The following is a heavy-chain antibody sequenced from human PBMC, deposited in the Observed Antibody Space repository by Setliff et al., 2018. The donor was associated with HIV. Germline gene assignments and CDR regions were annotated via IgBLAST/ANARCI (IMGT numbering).Heavy chain of an antibody. CDR1: GYTFTSYW. V-gene: IGHV5-51*01. CDR3: SGGYYYPSGNYYGAGQ. J-gene: IGHJ4*02. CDR2: IYPGNSAA. D-gene: IGHD3-10*01. Sequence: PGESLKISCKGSGYTFTSYWIGWVRQMPGKGLEWMGIIYPGNSAARYSPSFQGQVTISVDKSITTAYLQWSSLRASDSAMYYCSGGYYYPSGNYYGAGQWGQGTLVTVSS.